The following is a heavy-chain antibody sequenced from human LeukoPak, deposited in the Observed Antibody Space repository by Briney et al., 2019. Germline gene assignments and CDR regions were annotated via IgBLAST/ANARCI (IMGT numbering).Heavy chain of an antibody. D-gene: IGHD2-21*02. Sequence: GGSLRLSCAASGFTFSHAWMSWVRQAPGKGLECVGRIKSKTDGGTTDYAAPVKGRFTISRDDSKNTLYLQMNSLKTEDTAMSYCTTDHIVVVTAIGDYWGQGTLVTVSS. J-gene: IGHJ4*02. CDR3: TTDHIVVVTAIGDY. CDR1: GFTFSHAW. CDR2: IKSKTDGGTT. V-gene: IGHV3-15*01.